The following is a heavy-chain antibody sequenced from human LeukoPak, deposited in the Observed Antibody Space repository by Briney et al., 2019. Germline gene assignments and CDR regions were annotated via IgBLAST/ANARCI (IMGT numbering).Heavy chain of an antibody. J-gene: IGHJ4*02. V-gene: IGHV4-59*01. CDR2: IYYSGST. Sequence: SETLSFTCTVSGGSISSYYWSWIRQPPGKGLEWIGYIYYSGSTNYNPSLKSRVTISVDTSKNQFSLKLSSVTAADTAVYYCARGNWNEAYYFDYWGQGTLVTVSS. CDR3: ARGNWNEAYYFDY. CDR1: GGSISSYY. D-gene: IGHD1-1*01.